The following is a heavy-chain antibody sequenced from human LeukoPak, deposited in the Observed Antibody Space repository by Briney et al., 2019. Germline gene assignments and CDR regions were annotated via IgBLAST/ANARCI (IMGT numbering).Heavy chain of an antibody. D-gene: IGHD6-19*01. V-gene: IGHV3-48*03. Sequence: PGGSLRLSCAASGFTFSSYEMNWVRQAPGKGLEWVSYISSSGSTIYYADSVKGRFTISRDNAKNSLYLQMNSLRAEDTAVYYCARALIQWLVPFDYWGQGTLVTVSS. J-gene: IGHJ4*02. CDR3: ARALIQWLVPFDY. CDR1: GFTFSSYE. CDR2: ISSSGSTI.